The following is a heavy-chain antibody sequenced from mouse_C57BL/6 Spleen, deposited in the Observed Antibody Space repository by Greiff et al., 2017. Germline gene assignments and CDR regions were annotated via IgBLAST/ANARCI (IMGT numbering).Heavy chain of an antibody. V-gene: IGHV3-6*01. CDR2: ISYDGSN. Sequence: EVKLQESGPGLVKPSQSLSLTCSVTGYSITSGYYWNWIRQFPGNKLEWMGYISYDGSNNYNPSLKNRIAITRDASKNQFFLKLNSVTTEDTATYYCARAGYYGSSYWYFDVWGKGTTGTVSA. CDR3: ARAGYYGSSYWYFDV. D-gene: IGHD1-1*01. J-gene: IGHJ1*03. CDR1: GYSITSGYY.